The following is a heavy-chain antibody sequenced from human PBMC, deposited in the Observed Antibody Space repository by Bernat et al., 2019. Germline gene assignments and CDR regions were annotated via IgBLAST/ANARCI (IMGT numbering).Heavy chain of an antibody. CDR1: GFTFSSYG. D-gene: IGHD3-22*01. CDR2: IWYDGSNK. CDR3: ARVPSPYYYDSSGYAKRYYYYGMDV. J-gene: IGHJ6*02. Sequence: QVQLVESGGGVVQPGGSLRLSCAASGFTFSSYGMHWVRQAPGKGLEWVAVIWYDGSNKYYADSVKGRFTISRDNSKNTLYLQMNSLRAEDTVVYYCARVPSPYYYDSSGYAKRYYYYGMDVWGQGTTVTVSS. V-gene: IGHV3-33*01.